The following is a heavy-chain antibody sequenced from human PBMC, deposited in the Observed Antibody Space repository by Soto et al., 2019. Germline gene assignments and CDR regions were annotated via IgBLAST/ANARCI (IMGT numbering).Heavy chain of an antibody. CDR1: GGSISISTSYY. J-gene: IGHJ5*02. CDR3: ARVGTLNWLDP. CDR2: IYYDGTT. Sequence: QLHLQESSPGLVKPSETLSLTCAVSGGSISISTSYYWAWTRQPPGKGLEWIGHIYYDGTTYYNPSFKSRVTLSVDTSKNQFSLKLTSVTASDTAVYYCARVGTLNWLDPWGQGTLVTVSS. V-gene: IGHV4-39*01.